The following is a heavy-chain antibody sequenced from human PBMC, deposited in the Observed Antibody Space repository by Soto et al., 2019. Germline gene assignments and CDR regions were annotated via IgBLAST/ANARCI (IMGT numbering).Heavy chain of an antibody. CDR3: AKGLWSVESYYFGMDV. Sequence: PGGSLRPSCAAYGFTFDDYAMHLVRQPPGKGLECVSGICWNRGTIGYAESVKGRFMISRHNAKNSLYLQISNLRPEDTALYYCAKGLWSVESYYFGMDVWGQGTTVTVSS. D-gene: IGHD3-3*01. J-gene: IGHJ6*02. CDR1: GFTFDDYA. V-gene: IGHV3-9*01. CDR2: ICWNRGTI.